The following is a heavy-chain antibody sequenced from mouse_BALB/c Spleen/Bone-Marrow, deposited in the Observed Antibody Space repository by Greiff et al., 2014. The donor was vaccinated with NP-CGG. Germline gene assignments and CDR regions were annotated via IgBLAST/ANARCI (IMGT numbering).Heavy chain of an antibody. Sequence: HLEESGPELEKPGASVKISCKASGYSFTGYNMNWVKQSNGKSLEWIGNIDHYYGGTSYNQKFKGKATLTVEKSSKTAYMQLKRLTSEDSAVYYCARRAGYGNPWYFDDWGAGTTVTVSS. D-gene: IGHD2-1*01. CDR3: ARRAGYGNPWYFDD. CDR1: GYSFTGYN. J-gene: IGHJ1*01. CDR2: IDHYYGGT. V-gene: IGHV1-39*01.